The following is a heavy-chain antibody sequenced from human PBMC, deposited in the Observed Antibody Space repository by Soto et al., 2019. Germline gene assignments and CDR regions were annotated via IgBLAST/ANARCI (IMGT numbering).Heavy chain of an antibody. CDR1: GFTVSSNY. Sequence: GGSLRLSCAASGFTVSSNYMSWVRQAPGKGLEWVSVIYSGGSTYYADSVRGRFTISRDNSKNTLYLQMKSLGAEDTAVYFCATDDGHYYGSVWGQGTLVTVSS. CDR2: IYSGGST. V-gene: IGHV3-53*01. CDR3: ATDDGHYYGSV. J-gene: IGHJ1*01. D-gene: IGHD3-22*01.